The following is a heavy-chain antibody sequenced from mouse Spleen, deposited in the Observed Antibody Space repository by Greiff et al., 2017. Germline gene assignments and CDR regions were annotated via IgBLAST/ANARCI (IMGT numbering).Heavy chain of an antibody. J-gene: IGHJ3*01. Sequence: VQLQQSGPELVKPGASVKISCKASGYAFSSSWMNWVKQRPGKGLEWIGRIYPGDGDTNYNGKFKGKATLTADKSSSTAYMQLSSLTSEDSAVYFCASPLTGTGFAYWGQGTLVTVSA. CDR2: IYPGDGDT. D-gene: IGHD4-1*01. CDR3: ASPLTGTGFAY. V-gene: IGHV1-82*01. CDR1: GYAFSSSW.